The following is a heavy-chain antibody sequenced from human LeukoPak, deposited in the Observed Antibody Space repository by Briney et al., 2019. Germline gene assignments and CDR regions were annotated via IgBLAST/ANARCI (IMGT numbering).Heavy chain of an antibody. Sequence: ASVKVSCKASGYTFTSYGISWVRQAPGQGLEWMGWISAYNGNTNYAQELQGRVTMTTDTSTSTAYMELRSLRSDDTAVYYCAREGLYYDSSGYYSDYWGQGTLVTVSS. CDR2: ISAYNGNT. CDR3: AREGLYYDSSGYYSDY. V-gene: IGHV1-18*01. D-gene: IGHD3-22*01. CDR1: GYTFTSYG. J-gene: IGHJ4*02.